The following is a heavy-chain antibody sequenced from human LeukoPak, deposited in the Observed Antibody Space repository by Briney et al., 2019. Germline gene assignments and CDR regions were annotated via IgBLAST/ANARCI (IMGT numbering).Heavy chain of an antibody. CDR2: IKQDGSEK. J-gene: IGHJ4*02. V-gene: IGHV3-7*01. D-gene: IGHD2-21*02. CDR1: GFTFSSYW. Sequence: GGSLRLSCAASGFTFSSYWMSWVRQAPGKGLEWVANIKQDGSEKYYVDSVKGRFTISRDNAKNPLYLQMNSLRAEDTAVYYCAREFTASPTDYWGQGTLVTVSS. CDR3: AREFTASPTDY.